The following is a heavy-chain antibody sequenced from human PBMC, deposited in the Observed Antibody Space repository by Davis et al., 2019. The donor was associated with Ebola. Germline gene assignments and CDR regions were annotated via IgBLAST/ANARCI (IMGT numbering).Heavy chain of an antibody. V-gene: IGHV4-34*01. J-gene: IGHJ6*02. CDR2: INHSGST. CDR1: GGSFSGYY. Sequence: MPSETLSPTCPVPGGSFSGYYWSWIRQPPGKGLEWIGEINHSGSTNYNPSLKSRVTISVDTSKNQFSLKMSSVTAADTAVYYCARGVSLYYYDGMDVWGQGTTVTVSS. CDR3: ARGVSLYYYDGMDV.